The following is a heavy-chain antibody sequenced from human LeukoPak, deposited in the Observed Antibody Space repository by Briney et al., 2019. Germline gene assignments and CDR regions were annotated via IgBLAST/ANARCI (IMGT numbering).Heavy chain of an antibody. CDR1: GFTFSTYW. CDR2: INGDGSTT. J-gene: IGHJ5*02. V-gene: IGHV3-74*01. D-gene: IGHD2/OR15-2a*01. Sequence: PGGSLRLSCAASGFTFSTYWMHWVRQAPGKGLVWVSRINGDGSTTTYADSVKGRFTISRDNAKNTLYLHLNSLRVEDAAVYYCARVVLSGAYQIDLWGQGTLVTVSS. CDR3: ARVVLSGAYQIDL.